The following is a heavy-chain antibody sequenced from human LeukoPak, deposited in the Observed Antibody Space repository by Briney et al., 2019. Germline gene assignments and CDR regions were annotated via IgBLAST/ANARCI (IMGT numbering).Heavy chain of an antibody. Sequence: GESLKISCKGSGYSFTSYWIGWVRQMPGKGLEWMGIIYPGDSDTRYSPSFQGQVTISADKSISTAYLQRSSLKASDTAMYYCARHSGSYGRYYYYYMDVWGKGTTVTVSS. D-gene: IGHD1-26*01. CDR2: IYPGDSDT. CDR3: ARHSGSYGRYYYYYMDV. V-gene: IGHV5-51*01. J-gene: IGHJ6*03. CDR1: GYSFTSYW.